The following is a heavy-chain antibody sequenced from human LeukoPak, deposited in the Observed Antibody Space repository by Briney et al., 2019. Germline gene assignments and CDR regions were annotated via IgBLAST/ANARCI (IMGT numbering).Heavy chain of an antibody. CDR2: IYYSGST. V-gene: IGHV4-39*07. CDR3: ARSVRGIYYYYMDV. Sequence: SETLSLTCTVSGGSISSSSYYWGWIRQPPGKGLEWIGSIYYSGSTYYNPSLKSRVTISVDTSKNQFSLKLSSVTAADTAVYYCARSVRGIYYYYMDVWGKGTTVTVSS. D-gene: IGHD3-16*01. J-gene: IGHJ6*03. CDR1: GGSISSSSYY.